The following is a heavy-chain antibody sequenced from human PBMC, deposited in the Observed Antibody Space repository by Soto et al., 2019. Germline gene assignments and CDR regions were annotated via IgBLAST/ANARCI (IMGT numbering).Heavy chain of an antibody. D-gene: IGHD2-15*01. V-gene: IGHV3-30*18. Sequence: VGSLRLSCAASGFTFSSYGMHWVRQAPGKGLEWVAVISYDGSNKYYADSVKGRFTISRGNSKNTLYLQMNSLRAEDTAVYYCAKSFRRYCSGGSCYSPRDYWGQGTLVTVSS. CDR3: AKSFRRYCSGGSCYSPRDY. J-gene: IGHJ4*02. CDR1: GFTFSSYG. CDR2: ISYDGSNK.